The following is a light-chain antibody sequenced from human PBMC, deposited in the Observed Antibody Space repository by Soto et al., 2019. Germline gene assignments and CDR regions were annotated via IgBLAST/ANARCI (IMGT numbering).Light chain of an antibody. Sequence: EILPTLLPPTLHLSPGERPTLSCRASQSVSSSLVWYRQKPGKAPRLLIYDASSWDTGIPARFSGSGSGTEFTLTISSLQPDDIATYYCQQYASFWTFGQGTKVDIK. CDR1: QSVSSS. J-gene: IGKJ1*01. V-gene: IGKV3D-15*01. CDR2: DAS. CDR3: QQYASFWT.